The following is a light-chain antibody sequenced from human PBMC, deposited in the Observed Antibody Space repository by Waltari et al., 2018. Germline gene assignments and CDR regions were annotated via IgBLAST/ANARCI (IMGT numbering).Light chain of an antibody. J-gene: IGLJ2*01. CDR2: LNSDGSH. Sequence: QLVVTQSPSASASLGASVKIPCTLSSEHSSYAIAWHQQQPERGPRFLMRLNSDGSHTKGDGIPDRFSGSSSGAERYLIISSLQYEDEADYYCQTWDPDIVVFGGGTKLTVL. CDR1: SEHSSYA. CDR3: QTWDPDIVV. V-gene: IGLV4-69*01.